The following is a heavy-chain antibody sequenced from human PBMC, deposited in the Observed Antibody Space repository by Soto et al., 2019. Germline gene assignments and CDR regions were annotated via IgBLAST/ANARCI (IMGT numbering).Heavy chain of an antibody. CDR1: GFAFSTYA. CDR3: ARASSPRDPWLDY. CDR2: ISSSGDGT. V-gene: IGHV3-23*01. D-gene: IGHD5-18*01. Sequence: PGGSLRLSCAASGFAFSTYAMTWVRQAPGKGLEWVSIISSSGDGTYYVDSVKGRFTISRDNSRNSLFLQMNSLRADDTAVYYCARASSPRDPWLDYWGQGTLVTVSS. J-gene: IGHJ4*02.